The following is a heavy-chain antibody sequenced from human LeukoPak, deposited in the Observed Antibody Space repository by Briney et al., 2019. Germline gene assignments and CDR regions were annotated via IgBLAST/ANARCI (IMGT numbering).Heavy chain of an antibody. D-gene: IGHD5-24*01. V-gene: IGHV3-33*01. CDR3: VRNGDDFNFDY. Sequence: GGSLRLSCAASGFTFSSYGMHWVRQAPGKGLERVAVIWYDGSNKYYADSVKGRFTISRDNAKNTLYLQMSSLRAEDTAVYFCVRNGDDFNFDYWGQGSLVTVSS. J-gene: IGHJ4*02. CDR2: IWYDGSNK. CDR1: GFTFSSYG.